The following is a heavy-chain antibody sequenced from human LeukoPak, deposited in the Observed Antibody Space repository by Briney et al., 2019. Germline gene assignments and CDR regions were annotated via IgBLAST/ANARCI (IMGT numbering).Heavy chain of an antibody. CDR3: AREGYQSSYYYYYMDV. D-gene: IGHD2-2*01. V-gene: IGHV3-30*03. Sequence: PGRSLRLSCAASGFTFSSYGMHWVRQAPGKGLEWVAVISYDGSNKYYADSVKGRFTISRDNSKNTLYLQMNSLRAEDTAVYYCAREGYQSSYYYYYMDVWGKGTTVTVSS. CDR2: ISYDGSNK. J-gene: IGHJ6*03. CDR1: GFTFSSYG.